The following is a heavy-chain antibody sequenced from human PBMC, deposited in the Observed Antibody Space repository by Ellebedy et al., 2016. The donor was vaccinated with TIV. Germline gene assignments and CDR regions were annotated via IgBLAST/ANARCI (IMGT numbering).Heavy chain of an antibody. Sequence: GESLKISCAASGIIFSSYWMHWVRQAPGKGLVWVSRINSDGSGTTYADSVKGRFTISRDNAKNTVYLQMNSLRAEDTAVYYCATERSGSYYNYWGQGTLVTVSS. CDR3: ATERSGSYYNY. CDR2: INSDGSGT. V-gene: IGHV3-74*01. J-gene: IGHJ4*02. CDR1: GIIFSSYW. D-gene: IGHD1-26*01.